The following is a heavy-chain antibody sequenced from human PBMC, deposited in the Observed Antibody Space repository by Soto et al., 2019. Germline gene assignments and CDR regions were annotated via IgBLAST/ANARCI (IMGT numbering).Heavy chain of an antibody. CDR1: GYTFTSYY. Sequence: GASVKVSCKASGYTFTSYYMHWVRQAPGQGLEWMGIINPSGGSTSYAQKFQGRVTMTRNTSISTAYMELSSLRSEDTAVYYCARIGGYCSGGSCTATSDYYYMDVWGKGTTVTVSS. V-gene: IGHV1-46*01. CDR2: INPSGGST. D-gene: IGHD2-15*01. J-gene: IGHJ6*03. CDR3: ARIGGYCSGGSCTATSDYYYMDV.